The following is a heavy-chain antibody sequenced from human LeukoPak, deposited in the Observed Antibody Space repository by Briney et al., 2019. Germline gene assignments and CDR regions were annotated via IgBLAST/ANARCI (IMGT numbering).Heavy chain of an antibody. CDR2: INHSGST. J-gene: IGHJ4*02. D-gene: IGHD6-25*01. V-gene: IGHV4-34*01. CDR3: ARERGSIAAAPDY. CDR1: GGSFSGYY. Sequence: PTETLSLTCAVYGGSFSGYYWSWIRQPPGKGLGWVGEINHSGSTNYNPSLKSRVTISVDTSKNQFSLKLSSVTAADTAVYYCARERGSIAAAPDYWGQGTLVTVSS.